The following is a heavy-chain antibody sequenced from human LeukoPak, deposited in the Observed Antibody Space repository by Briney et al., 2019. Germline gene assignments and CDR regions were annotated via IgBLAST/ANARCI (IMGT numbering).Heavy chain of an antibody. V-gene: IGHV3-23*01. CDR3: AKSSGGTCLTTDAFDI. D-gene: IGHD2-15*01. J-gene: IGHJ3*02. CDR1: RFTFSSYA. Sequence: GGSLRLSCAASRFTFSSYAMSWVRQARGKGLEWVSVISTSGANTYYADSVKGRLTISRDNSKNTLYLQMDSLRAEDTAVYYCAKSSGGTCLTTDAFDIWGQGTMVAVSS. CDR2: ISTSGANT.